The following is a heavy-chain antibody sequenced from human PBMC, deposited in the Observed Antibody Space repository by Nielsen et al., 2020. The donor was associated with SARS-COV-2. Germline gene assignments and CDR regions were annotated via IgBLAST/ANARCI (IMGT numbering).Heavy chain of an antibody. V-gene: IGHV3-66*01. Sequence: GGSLRLSCAASGFTVSSNYMSWVRQAPGKGLEWVSVIYSGGSTYYADSVKGRFTISRDNSKNTLYLQMNSLRAEDTAVYYCAHSDSGSYYGAFDIWGQGTMVTVSS. CDR1: GFTVSSNY. D-gene: IGHD1-26*01. CDR2: IYSGGST. J-gene: IGHJ3*02. CDR3: AHSDSGSYYGAFDI.